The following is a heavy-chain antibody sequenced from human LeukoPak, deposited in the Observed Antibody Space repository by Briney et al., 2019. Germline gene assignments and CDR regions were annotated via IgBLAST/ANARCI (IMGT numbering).Heavy chain of an antibody. CDR2: ISSSGSTI. J-gene: IGHJ4*02. V-gene: IGHV3-11*01. CDR3: ARGEVLLWFGESFYDY. CDR1: GSNLRDYY. D-gene: IGHD3-10*01. Sequence: GGSLRLSCAASGSNLRDYYMSWIRQAPGKGLEWVSYISSSGSTIYYADSVKGRFTISRDNAKNSLYLQMNSLRAEDTAVYYCARGEVLLWFGESFYDYWGQGTLVTVSS.